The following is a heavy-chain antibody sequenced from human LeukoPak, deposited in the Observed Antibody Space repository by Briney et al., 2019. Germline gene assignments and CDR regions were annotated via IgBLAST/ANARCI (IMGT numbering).Heavy chain of an antibody. CDR2: IYISGST. CDR1: GASLNSHY. J-gene: IGHJ4*02. V-gene: IGHV4-4*07. D-gene: IGHD4/OR15-4a*01. CDR3: ARALNPLTGTYYFDY. Sequence: PSETLSLTCTVSGASLNSHYWTWIRQPAGKGLEWIGRIYISGSTNYSPSLKSRVTMSVDTSKNQFSLNLISVTAADTAVYYCARALNPLTGTYYFDYWGQGTLVTVSS.